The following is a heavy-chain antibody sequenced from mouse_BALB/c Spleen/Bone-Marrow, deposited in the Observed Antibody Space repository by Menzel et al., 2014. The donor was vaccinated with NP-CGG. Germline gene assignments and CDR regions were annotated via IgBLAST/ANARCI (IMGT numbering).Heavy chain of an antibody. D-gene: IGHD2-4*01. CDR3: ARGYYDYDLDY. CDR2: IDPANGNT. J-gene: IGHJ2*01. V-gene: IGHV14-3*02. Sequence: VQLQQSGAELVKPGASVKLSCTASGFNIKDTYMHWVKQRPEQGLEWIGRIDPANGNTKYDPKFQSKATITADTSSNTAYLQLSSLTSEDTAAYYCARGYYDYDLDYWGQGTTLTVSS. CDR1: GFNIKDTY.